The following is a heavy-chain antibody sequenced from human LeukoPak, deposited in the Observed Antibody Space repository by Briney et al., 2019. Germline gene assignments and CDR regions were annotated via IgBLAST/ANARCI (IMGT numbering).Heavy chain of an antibody. J-gene: IGHJ6*02. V-gene: IGHV3-21*01. Sequence: GGSLRLSCAASGFTFSSYWMSWVRQAPGKGLEWVSSISSSSSYIYYADSVKGRFTISRDNAKNSVYLQMNSLRAEDTAVYYCARPRLSTGEGYYDGMDVWGQGTTVTVSS. CDR2: ISSSSSYI. D-gene: IGHD3-16*01. CDR3: ARPRLSTGEGYYDGMDV. CDR1: GFTFSSYW.